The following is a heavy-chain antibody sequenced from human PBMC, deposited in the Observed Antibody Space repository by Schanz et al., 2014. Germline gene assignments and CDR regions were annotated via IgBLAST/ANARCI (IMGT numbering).Heavy chain of an antibody. J-gene: IGHJ4*02. D-gene: IGHD5-12*01. V-gene: IGHV3-48*01. CDR3: ARKVVATIGGYYDN. Sequence: EVQLVQSGGGLVQPGGSLRLSCAASGFTFSSHWMHWVRQAPGKGLEWVSYISGSSRTIYYADSMKGRFTVSRDNAENALYLQMNSLRAEDTAVYYCARKVVATIGGYYDNWGQGTLVIVSS. CDR1: GFTFSSHW. CDR2: ISGSSRTI.